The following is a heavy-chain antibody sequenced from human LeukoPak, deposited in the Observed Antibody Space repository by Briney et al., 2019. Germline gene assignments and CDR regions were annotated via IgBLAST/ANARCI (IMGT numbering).Heavy chain of an antibody. V-gene: IGHV3-21*01. CDR2: ISGSSSNK. Sequence: GGSLRLSCAASGFTFSSHSMNWVRQAPGKGLEWVSSISGSSSNKYYADSVKGRFTISRDNSKNSLYLQMNSLRAEDTAVYYCARGPMVRGPDYWGQGTLVTVSS. J-gene: IGHJ4*02. CDR1: GFTFSSHS. CDR3: ARGPMVRGPDY. D-gene: IGHD3-10*01.